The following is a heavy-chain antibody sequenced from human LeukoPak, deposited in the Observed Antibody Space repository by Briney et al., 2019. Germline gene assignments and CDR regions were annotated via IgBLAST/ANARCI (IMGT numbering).Heavy chain of an antibody. V-gene: IGHV3-7*01. CDR2: IKEDGSEK. D-gene: IGHD3-16*01. CDR3: ASGVGVD. J-gene: IGHJ4*02. CDR1: GLTFSKSW. Sequence: GGSLRLSCAASGLTFSKSWMTWVRQAPGKGLEWVANIKEDGSEKYYEDSVKGRFTISRDNGKNSLYLQMNSLRIEATAVYDCASGVGVDWGQGTLVTVSS.